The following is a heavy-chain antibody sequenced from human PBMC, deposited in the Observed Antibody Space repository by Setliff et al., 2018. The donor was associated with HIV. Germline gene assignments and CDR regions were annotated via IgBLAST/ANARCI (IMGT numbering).Heavy chain of an antibody. CDR1: GGSISGFY. V-gene: IGHV4-4*07. D-gene: IGHD3-10*01. CDR3: ARDFMLWRKSGSGTLYYSYMDV. CDR2: IYDSGST. J-gene: IGHJ6*03. Sequence: PSETLSLTCTVSGGSISGFYWNWIRQSAGKGLQWIGRIYDSGSTKYNPSLKSRVTMSLDTSKNQFSLKLNSVTAADTAMYYCARDFMLWRKSGSGTLYYSYMDVWGRGTTVTVSS.